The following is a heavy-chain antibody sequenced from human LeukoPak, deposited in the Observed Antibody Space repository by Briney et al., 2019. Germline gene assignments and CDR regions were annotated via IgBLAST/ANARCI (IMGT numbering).Heavy chain of an antibody. Sequence: PGGPLRLSCAASGFTFSSYAMSWVRQAPGKGLEWVSAISGSGGSTYYADSVKGRFAISRDNSKNTLYLQMNSLRAEDTAIYYCAKDDYGYWFDPWGQGTLVTVSS. CDR1: GFTFSSYA. CDR2: ISGSGGST. D-gene: IGHD3-10*01. V-gene: IGHV3-23*01. CDR3: AKDDYGYWFDP. J-gene: IGHJ5*02.